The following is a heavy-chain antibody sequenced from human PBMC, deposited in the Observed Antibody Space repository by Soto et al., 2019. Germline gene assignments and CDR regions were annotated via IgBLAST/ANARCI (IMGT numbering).Heavy chain of an antibody. Sequence: QVQLVQSGAEVKKPGASVKISCEASGYSFTSQYVHWVRQAPGQGLEWMGIINPNGGSTTYAQKFQGEGPKTRETSTSKGKRGVGGLAVRGQGGYFCGREKGAPPGGGGTEPLDIWGQGTMVTVAS. CDR2: INPNGGST. V-gene: IGHV1-46*03. CDR1: GYSFTSQY. J-gene: IGHJ3*02. CDR3: GREKGAPPGGGGTEPLDI. D-gene: IGHD3-16*01.